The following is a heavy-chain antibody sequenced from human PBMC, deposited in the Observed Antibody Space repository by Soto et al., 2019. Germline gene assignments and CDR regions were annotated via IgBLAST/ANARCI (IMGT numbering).Heavy chain of an antibody. CDR2: INHSGST. CDR3: ARGLGDIVVVPAAPDDAFDI. J-gene: IGHJ3*02. V-gene: IGHV4-34*01. D-gene: IGHD2-2*01. Sequence: SETLSLTCAVYGGSFSGYYWSWIRQPPGKGLEWIGEINHSGSTNYNPSLKSRVTISVDTSKNQFSLKLSSVTAADTAVYYCARGLGDIVVVPAAPDDAFDIWGQGTMVTVSS. CDR1: GGSFSGYY.